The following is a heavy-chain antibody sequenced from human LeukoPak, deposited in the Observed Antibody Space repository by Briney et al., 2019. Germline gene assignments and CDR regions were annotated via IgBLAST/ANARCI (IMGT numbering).Heavy chain of an antibody. CDR3: ARDRETVVVITYYFDY. CDR1: GFTFSRYA. V-gene: IGHV3-30-3*01. Sequence: GGSLRLSCSASGFTFSRYAMHWVRQAPGKGLEWVAVISYDGSNKYYAGSVKGRFTISRDNSKNTLYLQMNSLRAEDTAVYHCARDRETVVVITYYFDYWGQGSLVTVSS. CDR2: ISYDGSNK. J-gene: IGHJ4*02. D-gene: IGHD3-22*01.